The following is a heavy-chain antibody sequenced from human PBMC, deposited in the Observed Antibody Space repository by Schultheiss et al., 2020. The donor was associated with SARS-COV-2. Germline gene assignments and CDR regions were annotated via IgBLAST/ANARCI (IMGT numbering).Heavy chain of an antibody. D-gene: IGHD3-3*01. CDR3: AKRRLIGDFQSRGDYYYGMDV. CDR1: GGTFSSYA. J-gene: IGHJ6*02. V-gene: IGHV1-8*02. CDR2: MNPNSGNT. Sequence: ASVKVSCKASGGTFSSYAISWVRQAPGQGLEWMGGMNPNSGNTGYAQKFQGRVTMTRNTSISTAYMELSSLRSEDTAVYYCAKRRLIGDFQSRGDYYYGMDVWGQGTTVTVSS.